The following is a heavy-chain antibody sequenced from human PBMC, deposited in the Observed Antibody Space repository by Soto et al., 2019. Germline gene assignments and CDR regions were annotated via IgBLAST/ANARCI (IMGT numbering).Heavy chain of an antibody. J-gene: IGHJ4*02. D-gene: IGHD5-18*01. CDR2: ISSSGSTI. CDR1: GFTFRYYY. CDR3: ARDISLKRGYSYGPFDY. V-gene: IGHV3-11*01. Sequence: LTLSCGAWGFTFRYYYMRWVRQDPAKGLEWVSYISSSGSTIYYADSVKGRFTISRDNAKNSLYLQMNSLRAEDTAVYYCARDISLKRGYSYGPFDYWGQGTMVTVSS.